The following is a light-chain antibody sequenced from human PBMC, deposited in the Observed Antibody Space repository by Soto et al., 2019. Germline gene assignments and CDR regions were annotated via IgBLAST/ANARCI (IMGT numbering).Light chain of an antibody. V-gene: IGLV1-44*01. J-gene: IGLJ2*01. CDR3: VAWDDSLNGPV. CDR2: NGD. Sequence: QSVLTQPPSASGTPGQWVTISCSGSSSDIGSNTVHWYQHLPGTAPKLLIYNGDQRPSGVPDRFSGSKSGTSASLAISGLQSEDEADYYCVAWDDSLNGPVFGGGTKVTVL. CDR1: SSDIGSNT.